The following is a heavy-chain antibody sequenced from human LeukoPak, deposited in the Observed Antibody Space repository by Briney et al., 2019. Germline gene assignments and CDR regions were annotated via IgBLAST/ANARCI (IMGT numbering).Heavy chain of an antibody. D-gene: IGHD3-3*01. CDR3: ARDPTYYDFWSGYSGSNWFDP. Sequence: GASVKVSCKASGYTFTGYYMHWVRQAPGQGLEWMGWINPNSGGTNYAQKFQVRGTMTRDTSISTAYMELSRLRSDDTAVYYCARDPTYYDFWSGYSGSNWFDPWGQGTLVTVSS. CDR1: GYTFTGYY. J-gene: IGHJ5*02. V-gene: IGHV1-2*02. CDR2: INPNSGGT.